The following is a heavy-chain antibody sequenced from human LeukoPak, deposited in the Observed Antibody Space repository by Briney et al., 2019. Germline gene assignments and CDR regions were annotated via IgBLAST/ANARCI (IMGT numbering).Heavy chain of an antibody. CDR1: GGTFSSYA. J-gene: IGHJ6*03. Sequence: SVKVSCKASGGTFSSYAISWVRQAPGHGLEWMGRIIPIFCTANYAQKFQGGVTITTDESTSTAYMELSSLRSEDTAVYYCARDHLVAGRYYYYYMDVWGKGTTVTVSS. CDR2: IIPIFCTA. D-gene: IGHD6-19*01. CDR3: ARDHLVAGRYYYYYMDV. V-gene: IGHV1-69*05.